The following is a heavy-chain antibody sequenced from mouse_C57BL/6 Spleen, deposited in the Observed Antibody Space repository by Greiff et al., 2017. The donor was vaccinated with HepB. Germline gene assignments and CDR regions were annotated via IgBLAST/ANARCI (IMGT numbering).Heavy chain of an antibody. Sequence: VQLQQSGPGLVKPGASVKISCKASGYSFTDYNMNWVKQSNGKSLEWIGVINPNYGTTSYNQKFKGNATLTVDKSTGTAYMQRNSLTSEDSSVYYCARGPTVVSFDYWGQGTTLTVSS. V-gene: IGHV1-39*01. CDR3: ARGPTVVSFDY. D-gene: IGHD1-1*01. CDR1: GYSFTDYN. J-gene: IGHJ2*01. CDR2: INPNYGTT.